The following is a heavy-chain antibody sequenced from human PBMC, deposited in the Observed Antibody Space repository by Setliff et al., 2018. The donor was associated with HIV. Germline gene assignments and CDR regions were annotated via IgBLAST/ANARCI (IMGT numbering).Heavy chain of an antibody. Sequence: PSETLSLTCTVSGVSISNYYWSWIRQPPGKGLEWIGYMYYSGNTNYNPSLKSRVTISVDTSKSQFSLKLNSVTAADTAVYYCARDQSDWFYWGQGTLVTVTS. D-gene: IGHD3-3*01. CDR2: MYYSGNT. CDR1: GVSISNYY. V-gene: IGHV4-59*01. J-gene: IGHJ4*02. CDR3: ARDQSDWFY.